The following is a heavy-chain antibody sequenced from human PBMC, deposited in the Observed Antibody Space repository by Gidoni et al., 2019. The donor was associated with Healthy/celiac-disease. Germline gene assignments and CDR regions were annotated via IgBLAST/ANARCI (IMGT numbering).Heavy chain of an antibody. CDR1: CGPVSSGSYY. V-gene: IGHV4-61*01. J-gene: IGHJ5*02. CDR3: ARATIHYDFWSGYHNWFDP. Sequence: QVQLQESGPGLVKPSETLSLTCTVSCGPVSSGSYYWSWIRQPPGKGLEWIGYIYYSGSTNYNPSLKSRVTISVDTSKNQFSLKLSSVTAADTAVYYCARATIHYDFWSGYHNWFDPWGQGTLVTVSS. D-gene: IGHD3-3*01. CDR2: IYYSGST.